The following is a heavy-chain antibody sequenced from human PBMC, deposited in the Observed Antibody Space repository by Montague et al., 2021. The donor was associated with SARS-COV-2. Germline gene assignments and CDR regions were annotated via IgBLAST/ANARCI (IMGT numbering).Heavy chain of an antibody. J-gene: IGHJ4*02. CDR2: IKSDASEK. D-gene: IGHD1-26*01. CDR3: ARGYSPHF. V-gene: IGHV3-7*01. CDR1: GFTFSTEW. Sequence: SLRLSCAASGFTFSTEWMSWARQAPGKELEWVANIKSDASEKNYVDSVKGRFTMSRDNAKNSIYLQMNSLRAEDTAVYYCARGYSPHFWGQGTLVTVSS.